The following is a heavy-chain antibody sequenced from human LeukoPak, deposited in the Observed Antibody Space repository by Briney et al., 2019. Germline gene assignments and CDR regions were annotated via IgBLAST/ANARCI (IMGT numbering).Heavy chain of an antibody. J-gene: IGHJ4*02. CDR1: GFTFTSYG. V-gene: IGHV3-30*03. D-gene: IGHD6-19*01. CDR2: MSYDGNK. Sequence: GGSLRLSCAASGFTFTSYGFHWVRQAPGKALEWVAFMSYDGNKKYGDSVKGRFTISRDNAKNTLHLQMNGLRPDDTAVYYCARDFGARGWFDYWGQGTLVTVSS. CDR3: ARDFGARGWFDY.